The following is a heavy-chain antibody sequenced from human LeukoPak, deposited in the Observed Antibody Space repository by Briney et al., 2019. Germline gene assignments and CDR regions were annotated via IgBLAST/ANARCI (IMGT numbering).Heavy chain of an antibody. V-gene: IGHV3-48*03. CDR1: GFTFSSYE. Sequence: GGSLRLSCAASGFTFSSYEMNWVRQAPGKGLEWVSFISSSGDTIYYALSVKGRFTISRDNAKNSLYLQMNSLRAEDTAVYYCARRFWYAFDIWGQGTMVTVSS. CDR3: ARRFWYAFDI. D-gene: IGHD3-3*01. J-gene: IGHJ3*02. CDR2: ISSSGDTI.